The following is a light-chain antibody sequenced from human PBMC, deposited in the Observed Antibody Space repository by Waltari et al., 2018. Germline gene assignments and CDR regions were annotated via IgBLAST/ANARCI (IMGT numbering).Light chain of an antibody. V-gene: IGKV4-1*01. CDR3: QQFYSLPVT. CDR1: KSVLYSSNNKNY. Sequence: DIVMTQSPDSLAVSLGARATINCKSRKSVLYSSNNKNYVAWYQQKPGQPPKLLVYWASTRESGVPDRFSGSGSGTDFSLTISSLQAEDVAVYYCQQFYSLPVTFGGGTNVEIK. CDR2: WAS. J-gene: IGKJ4*01.